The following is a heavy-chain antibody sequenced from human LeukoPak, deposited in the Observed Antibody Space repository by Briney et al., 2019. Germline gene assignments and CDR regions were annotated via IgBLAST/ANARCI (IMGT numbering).Heavy chain of an antibody. J-gene: IGHJ6*03. CDR1: SASISTYY. D-gene: IGHD6-13*01. Sequence: SETLSLTCTVSSASISTYYWSWIRQPAGKGLEWIGRIYTSGSTNYNPSLKSRVTMSVDTSKNQFSLKLSSVTAADTAVYYCARSSGSSWHNYYYYYMDVWGKGTTVTISS. V-gene: IGHV4-4*07. CDR2: IYTSGST. CDR3: ARSSGSSWHNYYYYYMDV.